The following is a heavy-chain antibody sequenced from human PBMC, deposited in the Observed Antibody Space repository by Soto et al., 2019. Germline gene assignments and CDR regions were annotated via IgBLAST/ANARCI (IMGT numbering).Heavy chain of an antibody. J-gene: IGHJ6*02. D-gene: IGHD2-21*01. Sequence: EVQVLESGGGLVQSGGSLRLSCAASGFTFSTYGMSWVRQAPGEGLEWVSAISGSGGSTYYADSVKGRFTISRDNSKNTLYLQMNSLRAEDTAVYYCAKDPRSVVERSAYGMDVWGQGTTVTVSS. CDR1: GFTFSTYG. CDR2: ISGSGGST. V-gene: IGHV3-23*01. CDR3: AKDPRSVVERSAYGMDV.